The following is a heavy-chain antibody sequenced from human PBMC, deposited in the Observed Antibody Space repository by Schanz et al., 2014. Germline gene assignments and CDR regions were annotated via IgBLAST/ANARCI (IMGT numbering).Heavy chain of an antibody. CDR1: GLIFSNYV. V-gene: IGHV3-23*01. Sequence: EVQLLESGGGLVQPGGSLKLSCAASGLIFSNYVMSWVRQAPGKGLEWVSTIGTSGGTNYAESVKGRFTISRDNSKNTLYLEMNSLRAEDTALYYCARDRRNADLDYWGQGTLVNVSS. J-gene: IGHJ4*02. CDR3: ARDRRNADLDY. D-gene: IGHD1-1*01. CDR2: IGTSGGT.